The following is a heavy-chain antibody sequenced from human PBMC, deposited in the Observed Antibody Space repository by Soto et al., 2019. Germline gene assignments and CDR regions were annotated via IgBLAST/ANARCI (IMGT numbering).Heavy chain of an antibody. D-gene: IGHD5-12*01. J-gene: IGHJ4*01. CDR1: GGSISSGGYS. V-gene: IGHV4-30-2*01. CDR3: ARGRSIVATLAWFYCDD. Sequence: SETLALTCSVSGGSISSGGYSWSWIRQPPGKGLEWIGYIYHSGSTYYNPSLKRRVTISVDRSKNQFSLKLSSVTAADTAVYYGARGRSIVATLAWFYCDDWGHASRGTV. CDR2: IYHSGST.